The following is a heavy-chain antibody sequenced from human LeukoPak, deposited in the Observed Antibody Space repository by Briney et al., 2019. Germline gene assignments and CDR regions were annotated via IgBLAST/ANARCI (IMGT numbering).Heavy chain of an antibody. CDR3: ARRPYSDTSGRLSDV. Sequence: GGSLRLSCAASGFTFRDYTMNWVRQTPGKGLEWVSAINKGGSYMTYADSVKGRFTVSRDNAKNSLYLQMNSLRDEDTAVYFCARRPYSDTSGRLSDVWGQGTTVTVSS. J-gene: IGHJ6*02. CDR1: GFTFRDYT. CDR2: INKGGSYM. V-gene: IGHV3-21*01. D-gene: IGHD3-22*01.